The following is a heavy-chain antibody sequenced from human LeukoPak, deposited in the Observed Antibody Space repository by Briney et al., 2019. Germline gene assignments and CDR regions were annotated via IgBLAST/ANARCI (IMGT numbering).Heavy chain of an antibody. CDR1: GFTFSGSA. CDR2: IRSQANSYAT. V-gene: IGHV3-73*01. D-gene: IGHD5-18*01. J-gene: IGHJ5*02. CDR3: TKSYSYGPNWFDP. Sequence: PGGSLRLSCAASGFTFSGSAMHWVRQASGKGLEWVGRIRSQANSYATAYAASVKGRFTISRDDSKNTAYLQVNSLKTEDTAVYYCTKSYSYGPNWFDPWGQGTLVTVSS.